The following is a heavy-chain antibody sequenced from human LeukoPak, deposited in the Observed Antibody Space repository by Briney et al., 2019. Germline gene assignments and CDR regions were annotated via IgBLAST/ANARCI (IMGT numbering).Heavy chain of an antibody. Sequence: ASVKVSCKASGGTFSSYDISWVRQAPGQGLEWMGWIRVTMTTDLSTSTFYMELRSLTSDDTALYYCTRGSSWAYWGDSWGQGTLVTVSS. D-gene: IGHD7-27*01. CDR1: GGTFSSYD. CDR2: I. CDR3: TRGSSWAYWGDS. J-gene: IGHJ5*02. V-gene: IGHV1-18*01.